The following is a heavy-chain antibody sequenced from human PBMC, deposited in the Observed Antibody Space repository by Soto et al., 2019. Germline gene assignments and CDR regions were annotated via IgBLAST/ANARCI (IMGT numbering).Heavy chain of an antibody. CDR3: ARGVYVES. V-gene: IGHV4-34*01. J-gene: IGHJ4*02. D-gene: IGHD4-17*01. CDR1: GGSFSGYY. Sequence: QVQLQQWGAGLLKPSETLSLTCAVYGGSFSGYYWSWIRQPPGKGLEWIGEINHSGSTNYNPSLKSRVTISVDTSKNHFSLKLSSVTAEDTAVYYCARGVYVESWGQGTLVTVSS. CDR2: INHSGST.